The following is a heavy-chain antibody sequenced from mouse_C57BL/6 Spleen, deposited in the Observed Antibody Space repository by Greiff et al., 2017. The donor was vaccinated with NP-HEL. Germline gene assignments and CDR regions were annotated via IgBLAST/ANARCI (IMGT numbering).Heavy chain of an antibody. V-gene: IGHV1-82*01. Sequence: VQLQQSGPELVKPGASVKISCKASGYAFSSSWMNWVKQRPGKGLEWIGRIYPGDGDTNYNGTFKGKATLTADKSSSTAYMQLSSLTSEDSAVYFCARPLGNPYYFDYWGQGTTLTVSS. D-gene: IGHD2-1*01. CDR1: GYAFSSSW. J-gene: IGHJ2*01. CDR3: ARPLGNPYYFDY. CDR2: IYPGDGDT.